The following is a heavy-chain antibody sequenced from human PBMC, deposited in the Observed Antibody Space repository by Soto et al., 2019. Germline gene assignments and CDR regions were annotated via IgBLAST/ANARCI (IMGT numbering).Heavy chain of an antibody. D-gene: IGHD3-3*01. CDR2: IKEDGSEK. Sequence: EVQLVESGGGLVQPGGSLRLSCAASGFTFSGYWMKWVRQAPGKGLEWVATIKEDGSEKYYVDSVKGRFTISRDSAKNSVHLQMKSLRVEDTAVYYCASTRGYWGQGTLVTVSS. V-gene: IGHV3-7*05. CDR1: GFTFSGYW. J-gene: IGHJ4*02. CDR3: ASTRGY.